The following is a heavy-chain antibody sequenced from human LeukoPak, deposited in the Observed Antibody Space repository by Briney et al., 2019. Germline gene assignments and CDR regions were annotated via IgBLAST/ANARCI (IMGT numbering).Heavy chain of an antibody. CDR3: ARCHSSSSGDY. V-gene: IGHV3-7*05. Sequence: PGGSLRLSCAASGFTFSSYWMSRVRQAPGKGLEWVANIQQGGSEKYYVDSVKGRFTISRDNAKNSLFLQMDSLRAEDTAVYYCARCHSSSSGDYWGQGTLVTVSS. D-gene: IGHD6-6*01. CDR1: GFTFSSYW. J-gene: IGHJ4*02. CDR2: IQQGGSEK.